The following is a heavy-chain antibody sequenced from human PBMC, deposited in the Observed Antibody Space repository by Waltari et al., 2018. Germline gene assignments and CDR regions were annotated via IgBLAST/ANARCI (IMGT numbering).Heavy chain of an antibody. CDR3: ATLQYYYDSSGYLIQGWFDP. CDR1: GGAISSSSYY. CDR2: IYYRGST. V-gene: IGHV4-39*01. Sequence: QLQLQESGPGLVTPSETLSLTCTVSGGAISSSSYYWGWIRQPPGKGLEWIGSIYYRGSTYYNPSLKSRVTISVDTSKNQFSLKLSSVTAADTAVYYCATLQYYYDSSGYLIQGWFDPWGQGTLVTVSS. D-gene: IGHD3-22*01. J-gene: IGHJ5*02.